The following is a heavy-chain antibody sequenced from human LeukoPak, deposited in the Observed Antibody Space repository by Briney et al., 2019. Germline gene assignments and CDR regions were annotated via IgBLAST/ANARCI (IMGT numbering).Heavy chain of an antibody. CDR2: ISYTGST. Sequence: SETLSLTCTVSGYSISSGYDWGWIRQPPGKGLEWIGSISYTGSTYYNPSLKSRVIISVDTSKNQFSLKLSSVTAADTAVYYCARRITGTTSDSFDSWGKGTLVTVSS. J-gene: IGHJ4*02. D-gene: IGHD1-20*01. V-gene: IGHV4-38-2*02. CDR3: ARRITGTTSDSFDS. CDR1: GYSISSGYD.